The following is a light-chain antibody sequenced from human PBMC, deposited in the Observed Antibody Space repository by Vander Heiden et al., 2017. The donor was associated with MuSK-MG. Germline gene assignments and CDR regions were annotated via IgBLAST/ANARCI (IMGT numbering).Light chain of an antibody. CDR1: NLGRKS. J-gene: IGLJ2*01. CDR2: DDS. V-gene: IGLV3-21*02. Sequence: SYVLTQPPSVSVAPGQTATIPCGRNNLGRKSVHWYQLKPGQAPVLVVYDDSDRPSGIPERFSGSNSGTTATLTISTVEAGDEADYYCQVWDTVSDHLVVFGGGTKLTVL. CDR3: QVWDTVSDHLVV.